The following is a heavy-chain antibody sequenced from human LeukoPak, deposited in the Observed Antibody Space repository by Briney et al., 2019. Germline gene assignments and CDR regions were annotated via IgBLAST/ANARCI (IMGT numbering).Heavy chain of an antibody. J-gene: IGHJ4*02. CDR3: ARLLWFGELSFDY. Sequence: SETLSLTCTVSGGSISSSSYYWGWIRQPPGKGLEWIGGIYYSGSTYYNPSLKSRVTISVDTSKNQFSLKLSSVTAADMAVYYCARLLWFGELSFDYWGQGTLVTVSS. CDR1: GGSISSSSYY. CDR2: IYYSGST. V-gene: IGHV4-39*07. D-gene: IGHD3-10*01.